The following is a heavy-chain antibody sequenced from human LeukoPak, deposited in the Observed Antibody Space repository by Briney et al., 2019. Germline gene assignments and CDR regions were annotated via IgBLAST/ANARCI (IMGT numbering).Heavy chain of an antibody. V-gene: IGHV3-20*04. D-gene: IGHD6-19*01. CDR2: INWNGGST. J-gene: IGHJ6*03. CDR1: GFTFDDYG. Sequence: GGSLRLSCAASGFTFDDYGMSWVRQAPGKGLEWVSGINWNGGSTGYADSVKGRFTISRDNAKNSLYLQMNSLRAEDTALYYCAGLAGTDYYYYYMDVWGKGTTVTVSS. CDR3: AGLAGTDYYYYYMDV.